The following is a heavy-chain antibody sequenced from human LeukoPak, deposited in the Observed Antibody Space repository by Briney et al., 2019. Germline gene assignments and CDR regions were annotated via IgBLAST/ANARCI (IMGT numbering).Heavy chain of an antibody. CDR1: GYTFTGYH. CDR2: INPNTGDT. CDR3: ARVPYPSIAARRYYYGMDV. D-gene: IGHD6-6*01. V-gene: IGHV1-2*02. Sequence: ASVKVSCKASGYTFTGYHMHWVRQAPGQGLEWMGWINPNTGDTNYAQKFQGRVTMTRDTSISAAYMELSWLRFDDTAVYYCARVPYPSIAARRYYYGMDVWGQGTTVTVSS. J-gene: IGHJ6*02.